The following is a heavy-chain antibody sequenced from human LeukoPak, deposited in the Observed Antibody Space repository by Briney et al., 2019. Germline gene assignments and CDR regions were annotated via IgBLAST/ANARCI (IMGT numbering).Heavy chain of an antibody. V-gene: IGHV1-18*01. D-gene: IGHD2-2*01. CDR2: ISAYNGNT. CDR1: GYTFTSYG. J-gene: IGHJ4*02. CDR3: ASVGAIVVVPAATQEDY. Sequence: ASVKVSCKASGYTFTSYGISWVRQAPGQGLEWMGWISAYNGNTNYAQKLQGRVTMTTDTSTSTAYMELRSLRSDDTAVYYCASVGAIVVVPAATQEDYWGQGTLVTVSS.